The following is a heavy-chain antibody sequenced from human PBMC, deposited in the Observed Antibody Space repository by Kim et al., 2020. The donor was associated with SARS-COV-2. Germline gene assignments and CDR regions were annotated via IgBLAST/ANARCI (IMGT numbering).Heavy chain of an antibody. D-gene: IGHD6-13*01. J-gene: IGHJ4*01. Sequence: SETLSLTCTVSGGSISSSSYYWGWIRQPPGKGLEWIGSIYYSGSTYYNPSLKSRVTISVDTSKNQFSLKLSSVTAADTAVYYCARTVGLAAAGTHFDYWG. CDR2: IYYSGST. CDR3: ARTVGLAAAGTHFDY. V-gene: IGHV4-39*01. CDR1: GGSISSSSYY.